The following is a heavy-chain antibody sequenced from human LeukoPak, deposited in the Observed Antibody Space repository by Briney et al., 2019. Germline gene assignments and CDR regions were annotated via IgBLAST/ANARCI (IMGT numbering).Heavy chain of an antibody. D-gene: IGHD1-14*01. CDR2: IFVDGSST. J-gene: IGHJ6*02. V-gene: IGHV3-74*01. Sequence: GSLRLSCVASGFTFSSYSMHWVRQAPGKGLVWVSRIFVDGSSTSYADSVKGRFTISRDNTKNTLYLQMSSLRDDDTAVYYCARAGASYAMDVWGQGTTVTVS. CDR3: ARAGASYAMDV. CDR1: GFTFSSYS.